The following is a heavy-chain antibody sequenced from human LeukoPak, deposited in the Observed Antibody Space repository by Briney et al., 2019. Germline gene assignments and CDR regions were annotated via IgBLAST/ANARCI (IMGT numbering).Heavy chain of an antibody. V-gene: IGHV3-30*14. CDR1: GFTFSSYA. J-gene: IGHJ4*02. CDR3: ARDTIAAAGTFDY. D-gene: IGHD6-13*01. Sequence: GGSLRLSCAASGFTFSSYAMHWVRQAPGKGLEWVAVISYDGSNKYYADSVKGRFTISRDNSKNTLYLQMNSLRAEDTAVYYCARDTIAAAGTFDYWGQGTLVTVSS. CDR2: ISYDGSNK.